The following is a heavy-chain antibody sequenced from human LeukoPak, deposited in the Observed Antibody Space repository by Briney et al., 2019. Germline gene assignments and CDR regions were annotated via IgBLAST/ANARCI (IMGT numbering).Heavy chain of an antibody. CDR2: MNPNSGNT. CDR1: GYTLTSYD. J-gene: IGHJ5*02. V-gene: IGHV1-8*01. Sequence: ASVKVSCKASGYTLTSYDINWVRQATGQGLEWMGWMNPNSGNTGYAQKFQGRVTMTRNTSISTAYMELSSLRSEDTAVYYCARAEYCSGGSCYSSWFDPWGQGTLVTVSS. CDR3: ARAEYCSGGSCYSSWFDP. D-gene: IGHD2-15*01.